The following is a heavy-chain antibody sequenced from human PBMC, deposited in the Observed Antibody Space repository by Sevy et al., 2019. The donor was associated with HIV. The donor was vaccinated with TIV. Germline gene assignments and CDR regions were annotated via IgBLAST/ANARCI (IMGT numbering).Heavy chain of an antibody. J-gene: IGHJ3*02. CDR3: ARRRFGGIPEAFDI. CDR1: GFIFSDYY. D-gene: IGHD3-10*01. Sequence: GGSLRLSCAVSGFIFSDYYMSWIRQAPGKGLEWVSYISSSGMTIYYADSVKGRFTISRDNAKNSLYLQMNSLRAEDTAVYYCARRRFGGIPEAFDIWGQGTMVTVSS. CDR2: ISSSGMTI. V-gene: IGHV3-11*01.